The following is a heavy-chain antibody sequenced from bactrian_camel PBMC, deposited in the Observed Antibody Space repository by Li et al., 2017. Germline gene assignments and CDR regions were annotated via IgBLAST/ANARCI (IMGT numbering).Heavy chain of an antibody. CDR1: GNTASMYC. CDR2: IDTGDGST. J-gene: IGHJ3*01. V-gene: IGHV3S54*01. D-gene: IGHD6*01. Sequence: HVQLVESGGGSVQAGGSLRLSCAASGNTASMYCMGWFRQAPGKEREGVAAIDTGDGSTYYLNSVEGRFTISQDNRKNVVVLQMNGLKPEDTGIYYCAASRYGGPWSPS.